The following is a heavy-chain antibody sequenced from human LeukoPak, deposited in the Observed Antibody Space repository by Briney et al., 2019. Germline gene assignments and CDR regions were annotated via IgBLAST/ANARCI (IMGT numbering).Heavy chain of an antibody. CDR2: IYHSGST. Sequence: SETLSLTCAVSGGSISSSNWWSWVRQPPGKGLEWIGEIYHSGSTNYNPSLKSRVTISVDTSKNQFSLKLSSVTAADTAVYYCARGRAYSGSSLDYWGQGTLVTVSS. CDR1: GGSISSSNW. V-gene: IGHV4-4*02. D-gene: IGHD1-26*01. CDR3: ARGRAYSGSSLDY. J-gene: IGHJ4*02.